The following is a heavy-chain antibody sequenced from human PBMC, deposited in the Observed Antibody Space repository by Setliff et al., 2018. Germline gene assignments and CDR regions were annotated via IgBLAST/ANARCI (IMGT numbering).Heavy chain of an antibody. Sequence: SETLSLTCAVYGGSFSGFYWPWLRQPPGKGLEWIGYVSYGGSTKYNPSLESRVTISLDAPKNQFSLKLSSVTAADTAVYYCARDQGYCGSASCYAQLWFDPWGQGTLVTVSS. CDR1: GGSFSGFY. CDR2: VSYGGST. CDR3: ARDQGYCGSASCYAQLWFDP. D-gene: IGHD2-2*01. V-gene: IGHV4-59*12. J-gene: IGHJ5*02.